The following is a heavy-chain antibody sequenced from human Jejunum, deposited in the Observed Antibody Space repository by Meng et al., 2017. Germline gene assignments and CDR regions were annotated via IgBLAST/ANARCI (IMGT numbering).Heavy chain of an antibody. CDR3: ARDFEALNGV. J-gene: IGHJ1*01. Sequence: QGRLRESGPGLVMPWGTRSLTCAASGDSISSSYWWSWVRQSPGKGLEWIGEIYHSGTTNYNPSLKSRVTLSVDKSKNQFSLNLSSVTAADTAVYFCARDFEALNGVWGQGTLVTVSS. CDR2: IYHSGTT. D-gene: IGHD2-8*01. V-gene: IGHV4-4*02. CDR1: GDSISSSYW.